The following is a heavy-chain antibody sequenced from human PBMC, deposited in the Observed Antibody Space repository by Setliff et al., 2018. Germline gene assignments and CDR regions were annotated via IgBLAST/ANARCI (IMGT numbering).Heavy chain of an antibody. CDR1: GFTSTNYA. V-gene: IGHV1-3*01. J-gene: IGHJ1*01. CDR3: ASAHYYSGYIEYFQY. CDR2: IHAGNGDT. Sequence: ASVKVSCKAPGFTSTNYAIHWVRQAPGQRPECMGWIHAGNGDTKYSQKFQGRVTITRDTSASTVYMELSSLRSEDTAVYYCASAHYYSGYIEYFQYWGQGTLVTRLL. D-gene: IGHD5-12*01.